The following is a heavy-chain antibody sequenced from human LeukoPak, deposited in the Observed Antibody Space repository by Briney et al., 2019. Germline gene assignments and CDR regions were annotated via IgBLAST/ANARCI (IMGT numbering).Heavy chain of an antibody. Sequence: ASVKVSCKASGYTFTSYGISWVRQAPGQGLEWMGWISAYNGNTNYAQKLQGRVTMTTDTSTSTAYIELRSLRSDDTAVYYCVRESYYYYYMDVWGKGTTVTISS. CDR1: GYTFTSYG. V-gene: IGHV1-18*01. J-gene: IGHJ6*03. CDR3: VRESYYYYYMDV. CDR2: ISAYNGNT.